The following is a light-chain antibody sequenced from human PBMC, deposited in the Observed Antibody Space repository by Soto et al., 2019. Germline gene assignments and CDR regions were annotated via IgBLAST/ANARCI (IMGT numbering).Light chain of an antibody. V-gene: IGLV2-14*01. Sequence: QSALTQPASVSGSPGQSITISCTGTSSDVGGSNYVSWYQQHPGKAPKLMIHEVSARPSGVSNRFSGSKSGNTASLTISGLQAEDEADYYCSSYTSSSTLVVFGTGTKLTVL. CDR2: EVS. J-gene: IGLJ1*01. CDR3: SSYTSSSTLVV. CDR1: SSDVGGSNY.